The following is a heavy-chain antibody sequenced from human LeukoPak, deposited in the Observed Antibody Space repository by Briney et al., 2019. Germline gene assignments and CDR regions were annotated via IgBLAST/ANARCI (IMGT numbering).Heavy chain of an antibody. J-gene: IGHJ6*03. CDR3: ARETVVAAIVTYYCYYYMDV. V-gene: IGHV4-4*07. CDR2: IYTSGST. D-gene: IGHD2-15*01. CDR1: GGSISSYY. Sequence: KPSETLSLTCTVSGGSISSYYWSWIRQPAGKGLEWIGRIYTSGSTNYNPSLKSRVTMSVDTSKNQFSLKLSSVTAADTAVYYCARETVVAAIVTYYCYYYMDVWGKGTTVTVSS.